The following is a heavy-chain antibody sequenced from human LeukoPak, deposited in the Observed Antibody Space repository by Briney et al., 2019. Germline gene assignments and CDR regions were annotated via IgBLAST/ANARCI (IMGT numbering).Heavy chain of an antibody. CDR2: INHGGST. V-gene: IGHV4-34*01. CDR3: ARRGSYYYYYMDV. D-gene: IGHD6-25*01. Sequence: SETLSLTCTVSGGSINSYYWSWIRQPPGKGLEWIGEINHGGSTNFNPSLKSRVTISVDTSKNQFSLKLSSVTAADTAVYYCARRGSYYYYYMDVWGKGTTVTVSS. CDR1: GGSINSYY. J-gene: IGHJ6*03.